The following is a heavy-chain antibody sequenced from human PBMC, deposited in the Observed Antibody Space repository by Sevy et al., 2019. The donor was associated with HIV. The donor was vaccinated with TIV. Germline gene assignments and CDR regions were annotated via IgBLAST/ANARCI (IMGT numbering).Heavy chain of an antibody. V-gene: IGHV1-18*01. D-gene: IGHD2-2*01. J-gene: IGHJ6*02. CDR1: GYTFNRYG. CDR2: ISAYNGKT. CDR3: ARDSSTARSYYYYDGMDV. Sequence: ASVKVSCKASGYTFNRYGISWVRQAPGQGLEWMGWISAYNGKTKYAQKLEGRVTMTTDTSTSTAYMELRSLRSDDTAVYYCARDSSTARSYYYYDGMDVWGQGTTLTVSS.